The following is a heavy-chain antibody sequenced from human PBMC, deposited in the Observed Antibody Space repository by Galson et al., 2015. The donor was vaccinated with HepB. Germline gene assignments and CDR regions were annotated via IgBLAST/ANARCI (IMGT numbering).Heavy chain of an antibody. Sequence: SVKVSCKASGGTFSSYAISWVRQAPGQGLEWMGRIIPILGIANYAQKFQGRVTITADKSTSTAYMELSSLRSEDTAVYYCARLLGYCSSTSCSPYYYYYMDVWGKGTTLTVSS. CDR1: GGTFSSYA. CDR2: IIPILGIA. D-gene: IGHD2-2*01. J-gene: IGHJ6*03. CDR3: ARLLGYCSSTSCSPYYYYYMDV. V-gene: IGHV1-69*04.